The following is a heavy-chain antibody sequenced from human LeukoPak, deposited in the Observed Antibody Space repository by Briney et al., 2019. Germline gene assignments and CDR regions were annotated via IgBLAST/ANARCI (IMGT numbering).Heavy chain of an antibody. CDR2: INPSGGST. J-gene: IGHJ5*02. V-gene: IGHV1-46*01. D-gene: IGHD4-23*01. CDR3: ARGNSVEDTAWWFDP. CDR1: GYTFISYY. Sequence: ASVKVSCKASGYTFISYYMHWVRQAPGQGLEWMGIINPSGGSTSYAQKFQGRVTMTRDMSTSTDYMELSSLRSEDTAVYYCARGNSVEDTAWWFDPWGQGTLVTVSS.